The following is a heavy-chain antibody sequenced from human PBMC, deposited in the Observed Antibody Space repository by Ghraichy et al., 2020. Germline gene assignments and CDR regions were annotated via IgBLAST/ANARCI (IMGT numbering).Heavy chain of an antibody. V-gene: IGHV3-74*01. J-gene: IGHJ6*03. CDR3: ARDKPYYDFWSGSNRYMDV. CDR1: GFTFSSYW. CDR2: INSDGSST. D-gene: IGHD3-3*01. Sequence: LSLTCAASGFTFSSYWMHWVRQAPGKGLVWVSRINSDGSSTSYADSVKGRFTISRDNAKNTPYLQMNRLRAEDTAVYYCARDKPYYDFWSGSNRYMDVWGKGTTVTVSS.